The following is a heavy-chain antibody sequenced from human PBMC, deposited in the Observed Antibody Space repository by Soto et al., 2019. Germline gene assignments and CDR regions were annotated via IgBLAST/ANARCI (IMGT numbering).Heavy chain of an antibody. CDR3: ARDQSCSSTSCYFDYYYYMDV. V-gene: IGHV3-74*01. CDR1: GFTFSSYW. Sequence: PGGSLRLSCAASGFTFSSYWMHWVRQAPGKGLVWVSRINSDGSSTSYADSVKGRFTISRDNAKNTLYLQMNSLRAEDTAVYYCARDQSCSSTSCYFDYYYYMDVWGKGTTVTVSS. CDR2: INSDGSST. J-gene: IGHJ6*03. D-gene: IGHD2-2*01.